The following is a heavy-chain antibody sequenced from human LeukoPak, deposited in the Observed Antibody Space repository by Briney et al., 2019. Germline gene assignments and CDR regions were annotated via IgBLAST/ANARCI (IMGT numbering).Heavy chain of an antibody. D-gene: IGHD3-3*01. V-gene: IGHV4-34*01. J-gene: IGHJ4*02. CDR3: ARDGYYDFWSGYLDY. CDR2: INQSGST. CDR1: GGSFSAYY. Sequence: SETLSLTCAVYGGSFSAYYWSWLRQPPGKGLEWIGEINQSGSTSYNSSLKSRVTISVDTSKNQFSLKLSSVTAADTAVYYCARDGYYDFWSGYLDYWGQGTLVTVSS.